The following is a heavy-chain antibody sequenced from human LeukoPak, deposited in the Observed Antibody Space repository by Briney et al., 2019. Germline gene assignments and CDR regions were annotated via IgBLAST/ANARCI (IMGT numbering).Heavy chain of an antibody. V-gene: IGHV1-18*01. Sequence: GASVKVSCKASGYTFTSYGISWVRQAPGQGLEWMGWIGAYNGNTNYAQKLQGRVTMTTDTSTSTAYMELRSLRSDDTAVYYCARQSHSSSSDYYYYYMDVWGKGTTVTVSS. J-gene: IGHJ6*03. CDR2: IGAYNGNT. CDR1: GYTFTSYG. D-gene: IGHD6-6*01. CDR3: ARQSHSSSSDYYYYYMDV.